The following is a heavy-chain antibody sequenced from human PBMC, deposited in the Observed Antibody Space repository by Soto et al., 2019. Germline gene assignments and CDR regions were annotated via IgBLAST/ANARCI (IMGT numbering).Heavy chain of an antibody. CDR1: GGTFGSYT. CDR2: IIPMFGTT. Sequence: QVHLVQSGAEVKKPGSSVKVSCTASGGTFGSYTVTWVRQAPGQGLEWMGEIIPMFGTTSYAQKFQGRVTLTADQSTTTAHMELSSLSSDDTAVYFCARQKAMPPHFYSGMDVWGQGTTVTVSS. CDR3: ARQKAMPPHFYSGMDV. J-gene: IGHJ6*02. V-gene: IGHV1-69*01. D-gene: IGHD2-2*01.